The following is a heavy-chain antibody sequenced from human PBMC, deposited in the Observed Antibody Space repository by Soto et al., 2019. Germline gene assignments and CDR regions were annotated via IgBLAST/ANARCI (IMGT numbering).Heavy chain of an antibody. CDR1: GFTFSSYG. Sequence: GGSLRLSCAASGFTFSSYGMHWVRQAPGKGLEWVAVISYDGSNKYYADSVKGRFTISRDNSKNTLYLQMNSLRAEDTAVYYCAKVSRPRSGSYRYFDYWGQGTLVTVPS. D-gene: IGHD1-26*01. J-gene: IGHJ4*02. V-gene: IGHV3-30*18. CDR2: ISYDGSNK. CDR3: AKVSRPRSGSYRYFDY.